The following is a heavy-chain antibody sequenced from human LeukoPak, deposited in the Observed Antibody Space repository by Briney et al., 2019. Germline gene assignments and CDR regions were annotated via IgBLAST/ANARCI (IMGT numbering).Heavy chain of an antibody. J-gene: IGHJ4*02. CDR2: ISSSGSTI. CDR3: AIDGSRAAAVDY. Sequence: GGSLRLSCAASGFTFSSYEMNWVRQAPGKGLEWVSYISSSGSTIYYADSVKGRFTISRDNAKNSLYLQMNSLRAEDTAVYYCAIDGSRAAAVDYWGQGTLVTVSS. CDR1: GFTFSSYE. D-gene: IGHD6-13*01. V-gene: IGHV3-48*03.